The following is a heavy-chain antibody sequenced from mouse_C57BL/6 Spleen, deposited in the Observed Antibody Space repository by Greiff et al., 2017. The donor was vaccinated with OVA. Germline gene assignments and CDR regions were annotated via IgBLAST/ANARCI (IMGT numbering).Heavy chain of an antibody. CDR1: GFTFSSYA. Sequence: EVKLVESGAGLVTPGGSLKLSCAASGFTFSSYAMSWVRQTPEQRLEWVAYISSGGDYIYYADTVKGRFTISSDNARNTLYLQMSSLKSEDTAMYYCTRAFYYYGSSYWYFDVWGTGTTVTVSS. J-gene: IGHJ1*03. CDR3: TRAFYYYGSSYWYFDV. D-gene: IGHD1-1*01. CDR2: ISSGGDYI. V-gene: IGHV5-9-1*02.